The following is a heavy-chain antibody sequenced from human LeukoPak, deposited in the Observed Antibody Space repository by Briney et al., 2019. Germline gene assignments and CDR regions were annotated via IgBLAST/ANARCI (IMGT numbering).Heavy chain of an antibody. CDR1: GFTLDDYG. J-gene: IGHJ4*02. D-gene: IGHD6-19*01. Sequence: GSLRLSCAASGFTLDDYGMNWVRHAPGKGLEWIGSIYYSGSTYYNPSLKSRVTISVDTSKNQFSLKLSSVTAADTAVYYCARGARGQHRAVAVPFDYWGQGTLVTVSS. CDR2: IYYSGST. V-gene: IGHV4-38-2*01. CDR3: ARGARGQHRAVAVPFDY.